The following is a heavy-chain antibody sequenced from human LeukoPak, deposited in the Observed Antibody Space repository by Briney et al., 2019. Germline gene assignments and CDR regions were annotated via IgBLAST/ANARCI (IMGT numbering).Heavy chain of an antibody. V-gene: IGHV4-34*01. J-gene: IGHJ3*02. CDR2: INHSGST. Sequence: GPLRLSCAASGFIFSDYYMTWIRQAPGRGLEWIGEINHSGSTNYNPSLKSRVTISVDTSKNQFSLKLSSVTAADTAVYYCARAQPARYCTSTSCYAAFDIWGQGTMVTVSS. D-gene: IGHD2-2*01. CDR3: ARAQPARYCTSTSCYAAFDI. CDR1: GFIFSDYY.